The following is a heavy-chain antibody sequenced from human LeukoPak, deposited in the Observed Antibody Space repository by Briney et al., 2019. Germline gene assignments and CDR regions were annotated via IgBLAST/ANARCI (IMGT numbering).Heavy chain of an antibody. CDR1: GLTFSSYA. CDR3: TGSYYYEYFQH. J-gene: IGHJ1*01. Sequence: PGGSLRLSCAASGLTFSSYAMNWVRQPPGKGLEWVSVISGNGGSTYYADSVRGRFTISRDNSKSTLYLQMNSLRAEDTALYYCTGSYYYEYFQHWGQGTLVTVSS. D-gene: IGHD3-22*01. V-gene: IGHV3-23*01. CDR2: ISGNGGST.